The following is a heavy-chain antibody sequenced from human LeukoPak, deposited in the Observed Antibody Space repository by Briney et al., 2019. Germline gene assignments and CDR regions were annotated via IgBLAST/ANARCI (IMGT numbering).Heavy chain of an antibody. D-gene: IGHD2-2*01. V-gene: IGHV1-69*01. CDR1: GGTFISYA. Sequence: GASVKVSCKASGGTFISYAISWVRQAPGQGLEWMGGMIPIFGTANYAQKFQGRVTITADESTSTAYMELSSLRSEDTAVYYCARALSLGYCSSTSCLNWFDPWGQGTLVTVSS. CDR3: ARALSLGYCSSTSCLNWFDP. CDR2: MIPIFGTA. J-gene: IGHJ5*02.